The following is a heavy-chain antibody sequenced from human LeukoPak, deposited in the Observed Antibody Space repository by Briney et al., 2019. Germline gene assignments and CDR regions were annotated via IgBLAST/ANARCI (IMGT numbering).Heavy chain of an antibody. J-gene: IGHJ4*02. Sequence: PSETLSLTCAVYGGSFSGYYWSWIRQPPGKGLEWIGEINHSGSTNYNPSLKSRVTISVDTSKNQFSLKLSSVTAADTAVYYCARGSSPITIFGVVIIPVGFDYWGQGTLGTVSS. CDR1: GGSFSGYY. CDR2: INHSGST. V-gene: IGHV4-34*01. D-gene: IGHD3-3*01. CDR3: ARGSSPITIFGVVIIPVGFDY.